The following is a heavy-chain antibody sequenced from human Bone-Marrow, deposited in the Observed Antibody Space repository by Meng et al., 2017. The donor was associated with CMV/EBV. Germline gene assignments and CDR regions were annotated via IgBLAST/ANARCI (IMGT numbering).Heavy chain of an antibody. CDR1: GFTFSSYS. V-gene: IGHV3-21*01. CDR3: ARDPPDSSGYFDY. CDR2: ISSSSSYI. D-gene: IGHD3-22*01. J-gene: IGHJ4*03. Sequence: GGSLRLSCTASGFTFSSYSMNWVRQAPGKGLEWVSSISSSSSYIYYADSVKGRFTISRDNAKNSLYLQMNSLRAEDTAVYYCARDPPDSSGYFDYWGQGTTVTVSS.